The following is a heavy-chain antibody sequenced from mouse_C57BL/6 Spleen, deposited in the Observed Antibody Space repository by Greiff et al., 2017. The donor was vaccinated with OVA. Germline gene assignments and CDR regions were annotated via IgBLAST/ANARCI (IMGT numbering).Heavy chain of an antibody. Sequence: ESGPGLVKPSQSLSLTCSVTGYSITSGYYWNWIRQFPGNKLEWMGYISYDGSNNYNPSLKNRISITRDTSKNQFFLKLNSVTTEDTATYYCARGYYDYEFAYWGQGTLVTVSA. CDR1: GYSITSGYY. V-gene: IGHV3-6*01. CDR2: ISYDGSN. J-gene: IGHJ3*01. D-gene: IGHD2-4*01. CDR3: ARGYYDYEFAY.